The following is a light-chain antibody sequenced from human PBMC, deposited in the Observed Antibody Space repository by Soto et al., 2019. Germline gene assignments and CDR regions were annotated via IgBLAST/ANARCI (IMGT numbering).Light chain of an antibody. Sequence: QSALTQPASVSGSPGQSITISCTGTSSDVGGYNYVSWFQQHPGKAPKLMINDVNNRPSGISNRFSGSKSGNTASLTISGLQPEDEADYYCSSYALSGAIRFGGGTKLTVL. CDR3: SSYALSGAIR. J-gene: IGLJ2*01. CDR1: SSDVGGYNY. CDR2: DVN. V-gene: IGLV2-14*03.